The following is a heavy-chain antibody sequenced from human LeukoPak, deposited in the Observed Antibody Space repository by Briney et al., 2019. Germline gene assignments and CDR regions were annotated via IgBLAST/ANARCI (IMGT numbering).Heavy chain of an antibody. Sequence: PGGSLRLSCAASGFIFSRTTMNWVRQAPGKGLEWVSSISSTSTYMYYADSVKGRFIISRDNAQRSSYLQMHSLRGEDTAVYYCAREARRGGYNPIDYWGQGTLVTVSS. J-gene: IGHJ4*02. CDR2: ISSTSTYM. V-gene: IGHV3-21*01. CDR3: AREARRGGYNPIDY. D-gene: IGHD5-24*01. CDR1: GFIFSRTT.